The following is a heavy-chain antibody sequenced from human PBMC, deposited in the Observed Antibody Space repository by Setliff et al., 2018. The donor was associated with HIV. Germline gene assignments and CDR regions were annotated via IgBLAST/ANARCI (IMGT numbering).Heavy chain of an antibody. V-gene: IGHV1-2*02. Sequence: VASVKVSCKASGYTFTDYYMHWVRQAPGQGLEWMGWINPNTGATNYAQTFQGRVTVTRDTSIRTAYMDLSSLRSDDTALYYCARGPVGGTVDYWGQGTQVTVSS. CDR2: INPNTGAT. CDR1: GYTFTDYY. J-gene: IGHJ4*02. CDR3: ARGPVGGTVDY. D-gene: IGHD1-26*01.